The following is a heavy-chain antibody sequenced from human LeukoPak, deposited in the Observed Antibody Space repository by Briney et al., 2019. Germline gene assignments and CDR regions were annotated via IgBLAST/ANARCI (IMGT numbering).Heavy chain of an antibody. V-gene: IGHV3-11*05. Sequence: GGSLRLSCAASGFTFSDFYMSWIRQAPGKGLEWISYISSSGSSTNYADSVKGRFTISRDNAKNSLYLQMNSLRAEDTAVYYCARDLIHRSGEADYWGQGALVTVSS. CDR2: ISSSGSST. J-gene: IGHJ4*02. D-gene: IGHD3-22*01. CDR3: ARDLIHRSGEADY. CDR1: GFTFSDFY.